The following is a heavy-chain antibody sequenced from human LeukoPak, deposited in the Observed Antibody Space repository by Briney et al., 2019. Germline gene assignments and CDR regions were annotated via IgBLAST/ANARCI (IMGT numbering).Heavy chain of an antibody. CDR1: GGSISSSSYY. CDR2: IYYSGST. Sequence: SETLSLTCTVSGGSISSSSYYWGWIRQPPGTGLEWIGSIYYSGSTYYNPSLKSRVTISVDTSKNQFSLKLSSVTAADTAVYYCARLERRITIFGVVIGWFDPWGQGTLVTVSS. V-gene: IGHV4-39*01. D-gene: IGHD3-3*01. J-gene: IGHJ5*02. CDR3: ARLERRITIFGVVIGWFDP.